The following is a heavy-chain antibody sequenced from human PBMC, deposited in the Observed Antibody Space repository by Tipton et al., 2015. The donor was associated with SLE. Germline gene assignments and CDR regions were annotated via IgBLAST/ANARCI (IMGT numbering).Heavy chain of an antibody. CDR3: ARDRGRH. Sequence: TLSLTCTVSGGSISSYYWSWIRQPPGKGLEWIGYIYTSGSTNYNPSLKSRVTMSVDTSKNQFSLKLSSVTAADTAVYYCARDRGRHWGQGTLVTVSS. V-gene: IGHV4-4*08. CDR1: GGSISSYY. D-gene: IGHD3/OR15-3a*01. J-gene: IGHJ4*02. CDR2: IYTSGST.